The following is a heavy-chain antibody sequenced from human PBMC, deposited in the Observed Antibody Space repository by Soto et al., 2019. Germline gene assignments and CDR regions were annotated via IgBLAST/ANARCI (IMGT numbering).Heavy chain of an antibody. V-gene: IGHV1-18*01. CDR2: ISADNGNT. D-gene: IGHD3-3*01. CDR3: ARDPERFFNYGMDV. Sequence: QVQLVQSGAEVKRPGASVKVSCKASAYTFTSYGISWVRQAPGQGLEWMGWISADNGNTNYAQKFQGRVTMTTHTSTNTAYMELRSLGSDDTVVYYCARDPERFFNYGMDVWSQGTTVTVFS. J-gene: IGHJ6*02. CDR1: AYTFTSYG.